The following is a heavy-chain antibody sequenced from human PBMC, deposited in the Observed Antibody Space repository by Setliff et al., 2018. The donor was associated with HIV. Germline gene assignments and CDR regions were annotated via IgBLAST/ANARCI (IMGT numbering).Heavy chain of an antibody. J-gene: IGHJ6*03. CDR1: GYTFTGYY. V-gene: IGHV1-2*02. D-gene: IGHD2-2*01. CDR3: ARVSCSSISCYDYYYYYMDV. Sequence: ASVKVSCKASGYTFTGYYLHWVRQAPGQGLEWMGWINPNSGATNYAQKFQGRVTMTRDTSISTAYMELSRLRSDDTAVYYCARVSCSSISCYDYYYYYMDVWGKGTTVTVSS. CDR2: INPNSGAT.